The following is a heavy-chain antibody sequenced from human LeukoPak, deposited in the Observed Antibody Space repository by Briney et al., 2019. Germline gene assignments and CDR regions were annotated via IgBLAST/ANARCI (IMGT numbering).Heavy chain of an antibody. Sequence: GGSLRLSCAASGFTFSNYAMHWVRQAPGKGLEWVAQWVTLISYDGSNEHYADSVKGRFTISRDVSKNTLYLEMKSLRAEDTAVYYCARDIADSSGWNFDYWGQGTLVTVSS. J-gene: IGHJ4*02. D-gene: IGHD6-19*01. CDR3: ARDIADSSGWNFDY. CDR1: GFTFSNYA. V-gene: IGHV3-30-3*01. CDR2: ISYDGSNE.